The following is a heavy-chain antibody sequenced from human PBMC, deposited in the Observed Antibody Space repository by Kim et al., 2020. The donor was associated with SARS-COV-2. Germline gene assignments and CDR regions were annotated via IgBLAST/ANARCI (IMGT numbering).Heavy chain of an antibody. V-gene: IGHV3-64D*09. J-gene: IGHJ3*02. D-gene: IGHD2-2*01. Sequence: YYADSVKGRFTISRDNSKNTLYLQMSSLRAEDTAVYYCVTEASTSWLFDIWGQGTMVTVSS. CDR3: VTEASTSWLFDI.